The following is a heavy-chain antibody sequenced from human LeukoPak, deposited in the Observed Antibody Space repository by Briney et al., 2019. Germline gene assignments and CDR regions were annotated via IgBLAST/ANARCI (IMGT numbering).Heavy chain of an antibody. CDR2: ISASGGST. CDR3: ARAYYYGSGSIRFNDY. CDR1: GIIFNSYI. J-gene: IGHJ4*02. V-gene: IGHV3-21*01. Sequence: GGSLRLSCAASGIIFNSYIMSWVRQAPGQGLEWVSSISASGGSTYYADSVKGRFTISRDNAKNSLYLQMNSLRAEDTAVYYCARAYYYGSGSIRFNDYWGQGTLVTVSS. D-gene: IGHD3-10*01.